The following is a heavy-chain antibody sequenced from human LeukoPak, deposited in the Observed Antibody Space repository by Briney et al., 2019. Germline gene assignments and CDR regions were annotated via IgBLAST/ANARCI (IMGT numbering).Heavy chain of an antibody. V-gene: IGHV1-18*01. CDR2: ISAYNGNT. CDR1: GYTFTSYG. D-gene: IGHD3-22*01. Sequence: ASVKVSCKASGYTFTSYGISWVRQAPGQGLEWMGLISAYNGNTNYAQKFQGRVTITADKSTSTAYMELSSLRSEDTAVYYCARARVVVVVISPSFDYGMDVWGQGTTVTVSS. J-gene: IGHJ6*02. CDR3: ARARVVVVVISPSFDYGMDV.